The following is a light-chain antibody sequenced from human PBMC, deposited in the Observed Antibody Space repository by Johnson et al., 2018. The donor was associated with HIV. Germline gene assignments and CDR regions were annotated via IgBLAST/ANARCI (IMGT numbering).Light chain of an antibody. V-gene: IGLV1-44*01. J-gene: IGLJ1*01. CDR1: SSNIGSNT. CDR3: AAWDDSLNGLV. CDR2: RNN. Sequence: QSVLTQPPSVSAAPGQKVTISCSGSSSNIGSNTVNWYQQLPGTAPKLLIYRNNQRPSGVPDRFSGSKSGTSASLAISGLQAEYEADYYCAAWDDSLNGLVFGTGTKVTVL.